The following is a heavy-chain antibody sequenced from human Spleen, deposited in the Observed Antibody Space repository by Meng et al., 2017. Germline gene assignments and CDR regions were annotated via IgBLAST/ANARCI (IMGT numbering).Heavy chain of an antibody. D-gene: IGHD6-19*01. J-gene: IGHJ4*01. CDR3: ASSGWYRGPNYFDY. CDR2: IYYSGST. V-gene: IGHV4-31*01. CDR1: GGSINSGDYY. Sequence: QRQLQESGPGLGEPSQSLSLTCTVSGGSINSGDYYWSWIRQHPGKGLEWIGYIYYSGSTYYNPSLKSLVTISVDPSKNQFSLMVSSVTAADTAVYYCASSGWYRGPNYFDYWGQGTLVTVSS.